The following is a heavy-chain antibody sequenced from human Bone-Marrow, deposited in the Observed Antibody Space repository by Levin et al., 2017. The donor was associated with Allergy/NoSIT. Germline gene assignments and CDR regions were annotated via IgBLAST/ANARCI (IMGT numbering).Heavy chain of an antibody. J-gene: IGHJ4*02. D-gene: IGHD3-22*01. CDR1: GFTFSSYA. CDR3: ARDLHRDYYDSTVSDY. Sequence: PGGSLRLSCAASGFTFSSYAMHWVRQAPGKGLEWVAVISYDGSNKYYADSVKGRFTISRDNSKNTLYLQMNSLRAEDTAVYYCARDLHRDYYDSTVSDYWGQGTLVTVSS. CDR2: ISYDGSNK. V-gene: IGHV3-30-3*01.